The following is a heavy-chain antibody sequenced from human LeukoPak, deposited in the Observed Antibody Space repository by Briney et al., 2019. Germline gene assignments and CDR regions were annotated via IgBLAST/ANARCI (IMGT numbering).Heavy chain of an antibody. CDR3: ARETHYYDSSGLNWFDP. D-gene: IGHD3-22*01. CDR2: INPSGGST. V-gene: IGHV1-46*01. Sequence: ASVKVSCKASGYTFTSYYMHWVRQAPGQGLEWMEIINPSGGSTSYAQKFQGRVTMTRDMSTSTVYMELSSLRSEDTAVYYCARETHYYDSSGLNWFDPWGQGTLVTVSS. CDR1: GYTFTSYY. J-gene: IGHJ5*02.